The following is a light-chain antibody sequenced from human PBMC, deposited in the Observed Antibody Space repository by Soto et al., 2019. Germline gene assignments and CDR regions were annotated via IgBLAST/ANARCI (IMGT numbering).Light chain of an antibody. Sequence: DIQMTQSPSTLSASVGDRVTITCRASQSISSWLAWYQQKPGKAPNLLIYKASSSENGVPSRFSGSGSGTEFTPTISSLQPDDFATYYCQQYNNYPYTFGQGTKLEIK. CDR2: KAS. V-gene: IGKV1-5*03. J-gene: IGKJ2*01. CDR1: QSISSW. CDR3: QQYNNYPYT.